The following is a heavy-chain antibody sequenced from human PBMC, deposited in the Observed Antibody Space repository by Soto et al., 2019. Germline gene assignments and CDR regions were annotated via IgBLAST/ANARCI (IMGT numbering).Heavy chain of an antibody. Sequence: EVQLVESGGGLGQPGGSLRLSCVASGFTFNYYWMHWVRQAPGKGLVWVSRIQSDGSSPDYVDSVKGRFTISRDNAKNTLYLQMNNLRAEDTAVYYCASGGDPDYWGQGTLVTVSS. CDR2: IQSDGSSP. CDR1: GFTFNYYW. V-gene: IGHV3-74*01. CDR3: ASGGDPDY. J-gene: IGHJ4*02. D-gene: IGHD2-21*02.